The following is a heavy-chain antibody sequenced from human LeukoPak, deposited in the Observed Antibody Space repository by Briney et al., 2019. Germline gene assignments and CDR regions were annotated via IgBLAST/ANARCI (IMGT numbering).Heavy chain of an antibody. J-gene: IGHJ6*02. CDR1: GYTFTGYY. CDR2: INPNSGGT. V-gene: IGHV1-2*02. CDR3: ARTNSSSDGMDV. Sequence: ASVKVSCKASGYTFTGYYMHWVRQAPGRGLEWMGWINPNSGGTNYAQKFQGRVTMTRDTSISTAYMELSRLRSDDTAVYYCARTNSSSDGMDVWGQGTTVTVSS. D-gene: IGHD6-6*01.